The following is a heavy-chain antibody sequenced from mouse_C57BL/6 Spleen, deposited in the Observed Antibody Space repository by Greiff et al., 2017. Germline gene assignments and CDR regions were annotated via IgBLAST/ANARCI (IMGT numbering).Heavy chain of an antibody. Sequence: VQLQESGAELVRPGASVTLSCKASGYTFTDYEMHWVKQTPVHGLEWIGAIDPETGGTAYNQKFKGKAILTADKSSSTAYMALRSLTSEDSAVYYCTRNYYGSSWFAYWGQGTLVTVSA. V-gene: IGHV1-15*01. CDR2: IDPETGGT. CDR1: GYTFTDYE. J-gene: IGHJ3*01. D-gene: IGHD1-1*01. CDR3: TRNYYGSSWFAY.